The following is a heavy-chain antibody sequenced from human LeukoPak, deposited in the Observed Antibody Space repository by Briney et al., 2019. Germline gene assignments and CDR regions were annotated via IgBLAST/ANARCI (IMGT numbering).Heavy chain of an antibody. J-gene: IGHJ6*02. CDR1: GFTFSSYA. CDR3: ARDIAYYDFWSGYSRYYYYYGMDV. CDR2: ISSSSSYI. D-gene: IGHD3-3*01. V-gene: IGHV3-21*01. Sequence: GGSLRLPCAASGFTFSSYAMSWVRQAPGKGLEWVSSISSSSSYIYYADSVKGRFTISRDNAKNSLYLQMNSLRAEDTAVYYCARDIAYYDFWSGYSRYYYYYGMDVWGQGTTVTVSS.